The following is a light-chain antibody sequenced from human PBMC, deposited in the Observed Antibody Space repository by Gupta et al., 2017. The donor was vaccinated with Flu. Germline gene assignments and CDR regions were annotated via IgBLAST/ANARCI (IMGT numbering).Light chain of an antibody. Sequence: DVVMTQSPDSLPVSLGERATINCKSSQSVLYSSTNKNFLAWYQQKPGQPPKLLFYWASTRQSGVPDRFSGSGSGTDFTLTISSLQAEDVAVYYCQQYFTTPWTFGQGTKVEIK. V-gene: IGKV4-1*01. CDR3: QQYFTTPWT. CDR1: QSVLYSSTNKNF. CDR2: WAS. J-gene: IGKJ1*01.